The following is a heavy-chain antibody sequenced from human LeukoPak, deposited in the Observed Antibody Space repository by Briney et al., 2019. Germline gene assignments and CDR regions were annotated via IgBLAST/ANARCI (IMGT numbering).Heavy chain of an antibody. Sequence: ESGPTLVKPTQTLTLTCTFSGFSLTSSGVGVGWIRQPPGKALEWLALIYWNENKRFSPSLNSRLTITKDTSKNQVALGMTNMDPVDTATYYCAHTSAHYYYYGMDVWGQGTTVTVSS. V-gene: IGHV2-5*01. J-gene: IGHJ6*02. CDR2: IYWNENK. CDR1: GFSLTSSGVG. CDR3: AHTSAHYYYYGMDV. D-gene: IGHD3-10*01.